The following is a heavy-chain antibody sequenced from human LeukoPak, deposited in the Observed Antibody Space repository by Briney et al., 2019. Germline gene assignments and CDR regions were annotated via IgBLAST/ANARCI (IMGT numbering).Heavy chain of an antibody. J-gene: IGHJ5*02. CDR3: ARESGITLRRGANTP. D-gene: IGHD3-10*01. Sequence: GVSLSLSCAASGFTFDDNAMHWLRKAPGKGLEWVSGISWNNSSIAYADSVKGRFTISRDNAKNYLYLQMNSLRAEATAVYYCARESGITLRRGANTPWGQGTLVTVSS. CDR1: GFTFDDNA. CDR2: ISWNNSSI. V-gene: IGHV3-9*01.